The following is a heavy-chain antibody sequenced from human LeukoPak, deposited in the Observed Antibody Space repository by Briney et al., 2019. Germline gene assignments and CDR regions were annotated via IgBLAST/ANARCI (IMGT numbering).Heavy chain of an antibody. Sequence: SETLSLTCTVSGGSINNYYWSWIRQPPGKGLEWIGYIHYRGSTNYNPSLKSRVTISVDKSKNQLSLKLSSVIAADTAVYYCARAPYTYYALDVWGQGTTVTVSS. J-gene: IGHJ6*02. CDR1: GGSINNYY. V-gene: IGHV4-59*12. CDR3: ARAPYTYYALDV. D-gene: IGHD4-11*01. CDR2: IHYRGST.